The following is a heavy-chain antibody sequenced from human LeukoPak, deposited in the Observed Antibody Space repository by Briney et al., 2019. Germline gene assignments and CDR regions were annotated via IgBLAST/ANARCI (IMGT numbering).Heavy chain of an antibody. Sequence: GRSLRLSCAASGFTFSSYSMNWVRQAPGKGLEWVSYISSSSSTIYYADSVKGRFTISRDNAKNSLYLQMNSLRAEDTAVYYCARDGDYGDYPDYWYFDLWGRGTLVTVSS. V-gene: IGHV3-48*04. J-gene: IGHJ2*01. D-gene: IGHD4-17*01. CDR1: GFTFSSYS. CDR2: ISSSSSTI. CDR3: ARDGDYGDYPDYWYFDL.